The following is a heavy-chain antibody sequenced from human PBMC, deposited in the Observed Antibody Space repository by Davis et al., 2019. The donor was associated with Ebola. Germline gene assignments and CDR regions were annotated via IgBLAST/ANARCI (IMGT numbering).Heavy chain of an antibody. CDR2: ISAYTGNT. CDR3: ARGFGYGSETFDY. J-gene: IGHJ4*02. V-gene: IGHV1-18*01. Sequence: ASVKVSCKASGYTFTSYGISWVRQAPGQGLEWMGWISAYTGNTNYAQKFQGRVTMTRNTSISTAYMELSSLTSEDTAVYYCARGFGYGSETFDYWGQGTLVTVSS. CDR1: GYTFTSYG. D-gene: IGHD3-10*01.